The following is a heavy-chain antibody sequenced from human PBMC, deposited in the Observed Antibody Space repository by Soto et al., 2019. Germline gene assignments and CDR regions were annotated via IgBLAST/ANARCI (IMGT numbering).Heavy chain of an antibody. J-gene: IGHJ4*02. D-gene: IGHD5-12*01. CDR1: GYTFTTYF. V-gene: IGHV1-46*01. CDR2: INPSDGTA. CDR3: ARVKFARSWIYAGDY. Sequence: QLQLVQSGAEVKKPGASVKVSCKASGYTFTTYFMHWVRQAPGQGLEWMGIINPSDGTATYAQKFQGRVIMTRDTCTSTVYIELSSLRSEDRAVYYCARVKFARSWIYAGDYWGQGTLATVAS.